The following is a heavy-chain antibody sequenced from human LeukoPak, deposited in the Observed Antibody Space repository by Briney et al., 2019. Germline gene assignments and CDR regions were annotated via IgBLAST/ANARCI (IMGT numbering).Heavy chain of an antibody. CDR3: ARINGYCTNGVCYRGYFDY. J-gene: IGHJ4*02. Sequence: GGSLRLSCAASGFTFSSYSMNWVRQAPGKGLEWVSSISSSSSYIYYADSVKGRFTISRDNAKNSLYLQMNSLRAEDTAVYYCARINGYCTNGVCYRGYFDYWGQGTLVTVSS. CDR1: GFTFSSYS. CDR2: ISSSSSYI. D-gene: IGHD2-8*01. V-gene: IGHV3-21*01.